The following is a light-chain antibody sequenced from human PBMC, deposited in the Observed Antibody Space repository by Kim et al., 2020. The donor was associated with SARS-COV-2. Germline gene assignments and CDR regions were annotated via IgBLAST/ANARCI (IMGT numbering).Light chain of an antibody. V-gene: IGLV1-44*01. Sequence: GQRVTISCSGSSSKVGSNAVNWYQQLPGTAPKLLIYSNNQRPSGVRDRFSGSKSGTSASLAISGLQSEDEADYYCAAWDDSLNGYVFGTGTKVTVL. J-gene: IGLJ1*01. CDR3: AAWDDSLNGYV. CDR1: SSKVGSNA. CDR2: SNN.